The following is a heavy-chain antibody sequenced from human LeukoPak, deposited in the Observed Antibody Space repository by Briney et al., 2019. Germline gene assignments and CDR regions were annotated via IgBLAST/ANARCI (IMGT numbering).Heavy chain of an antibody. CDR2: IYTSGST. V-gene: IGHV4-4*07. CDR1: GGSISSYY. J-gene: IGHJ4*02. CDR3: ARAPGVYDSSGYYYHDQYYFDD. Sequence: PSETLSLTCTVSGGSISSYYWSWIRQPAGKGLEWIGRIYTSGSTNYNPSLKSRVTMSVDTSKNQFSLKLSSVTAADTAVYYCARAPGVYDSSGYYYHDQYYFDDWGQGTLVTVSS. D-gene: IGHD3-22*01.